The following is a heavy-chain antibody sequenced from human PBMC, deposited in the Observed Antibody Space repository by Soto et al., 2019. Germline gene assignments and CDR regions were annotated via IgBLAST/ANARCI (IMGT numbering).Heavy chain of an antibody. V-gene: IGHV4-39*01. J-gene: IGHJ5*02. Sequence: SETLSLTCTVSGGSISSSSYYWGWIRQPPGKGLEWIGSIYYSGSTYYNPSLKSRVTISVDTSKNQFSLKLSSVTAADTAVYYCARHKKRSGGALAGWFDPWGQGTLVTVYS. D-gene: IGHD2-15*01. CDR1: GGSISSSSYY. CDR2: IYYSGST. CDR3: ARHKKRSGGALAGWFDP.